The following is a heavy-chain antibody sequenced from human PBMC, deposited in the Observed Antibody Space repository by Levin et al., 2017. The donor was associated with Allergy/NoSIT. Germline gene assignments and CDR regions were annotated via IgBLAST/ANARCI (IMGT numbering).Heavy chain of an antibody. CDR2: ISGSGGST. CDR3: AKGFVVAVAATNYFDY. J-gene: IGHJ4*02. D-gene: IGHD2-15*01. V-gene: IGHV3-23*01. Sequence: PGGSLRLSCAASGFTFSSYAMSWVRQAPGKGLEWVSAISGSGGSTYYADSVKGRFTISRDNSKNTLYLQMNSLRAEDTAVYYCAKGFVVAVAATNYFDYWGQGTLVTVSS. CDR1: GFTFSSYA.